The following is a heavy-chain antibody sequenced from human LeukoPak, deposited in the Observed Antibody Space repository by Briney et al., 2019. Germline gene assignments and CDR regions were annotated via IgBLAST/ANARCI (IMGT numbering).Heavy chain of an antibody. CDR2: INHSGST. CDR3: AGRESDGSGSRTFDY. D-gene: IGHD3-10*01. J-gene: IGHJ4*02. V-gene: IGHV4-34*01. Sequence: KPGGSLRLSCAVYGGSFSGYYWSWIRQPPGKGLEWIGEINHSGSTNYNPSLKSRVTISVDTSKNQFSLKLSSVTAADTAVYYCAGRESDGSGSRTFDYWGQGTLVTVSS. CDR1: GGSFSGYY.